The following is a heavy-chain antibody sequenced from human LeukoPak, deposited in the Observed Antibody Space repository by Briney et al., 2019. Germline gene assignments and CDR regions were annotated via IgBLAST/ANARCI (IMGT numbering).Heavy chain of an antibody. J-gene: IGHJ4*02. CDR2: ISSSSSYI. V-gene: IGHV3-21*01. Sequence: GGSLRLSCAASGFTFSSYSMNWVRQAPGKGLEWVSSISSSSSYIYYADSVKGRFTISRDNSKNTLYLQMNSLRAEDTAVYYCAKDHHSGSYGFDYWGQGTLVTVSS. CDR3: AKDHHSGSYGFDY. D-gene: IGHD1-26*01. CDR1: GFTFSSYS.